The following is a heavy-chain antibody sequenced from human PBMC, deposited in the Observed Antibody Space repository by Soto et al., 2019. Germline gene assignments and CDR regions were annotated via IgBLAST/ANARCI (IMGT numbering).Heavy chain of an antibody. Sequence: QVQLVESGGGVVQPGGSLRLSCVASGFAFSTYSLHWVRQAPGKGLEWVAVISYDGMNAYYPDSVKGRFTVSRDNSKNSLYLHMTSLRPEDTAAFYCARGGEKISRVPDYYYGMDVWGQGTTVTISS. CDR1: GFAFSTYS. J-gene: IGHJ6*02. V-gene: IGHV3-30*04. CDR3: ARGGEKISRVPDYYYGMDV. D-gene: IGHD7-27*01. CDR2: ISYDGMNA.